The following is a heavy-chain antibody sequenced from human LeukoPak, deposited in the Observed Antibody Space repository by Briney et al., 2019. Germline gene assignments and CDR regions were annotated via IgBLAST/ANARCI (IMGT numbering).Heavy chain of an antibody. Sequence: PGGSLRLSWAASGFTFSSYWMHWVRQAPGKGLVWVSRINSDGSSTSYADSVKGRFTISRDNAKNTLYLQMNSLRAEDTAVYYCAREPPEVLWFGGFDYWGQGTLVTVSS. V-gene: IGHV3-74*01. CDR3: AREPPEVLWFGGFDY. CDR2: INSDGSST. D-gene: IGHD3-10*01. CDR1: GFTFSSYW. J-gene: IGHJ4*02.